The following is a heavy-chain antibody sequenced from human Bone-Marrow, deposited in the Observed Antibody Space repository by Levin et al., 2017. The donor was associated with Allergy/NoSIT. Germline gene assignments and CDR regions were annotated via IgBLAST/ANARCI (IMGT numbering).Heavy chain of an antibody. J-gene: IGHJ6*03. CDR2: INPNSGGT. CDR3: ARGRRMYYMDV. CDR1: GYTFTGYH. D-gene: IGHD2-15*01. Sequence: GASVKVSCKASGYTFTGYHMHWVRQAPGQGLEWMGWINPNSGGTNYAQKFQGRVTMTRDTSINTGYMEVSRLRSDDTAVFYCARGRRMYYMDVWGKGTTVTVSS. V-gene: IGHV1-2*02.